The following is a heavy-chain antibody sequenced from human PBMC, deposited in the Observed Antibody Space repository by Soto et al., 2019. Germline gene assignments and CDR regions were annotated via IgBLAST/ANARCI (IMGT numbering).Heavy chain of an antibody. V-gene: IGHV1-69*13. CDR2: IIPIFGTA. CDR3: ARGDWNYWYFDL. D-gene: IGHD1-1*01. CDR1: GGTFSSYA. Sequence: GASVKVSCKASGGTFSSYAISWVRQAPGQGLEWMGGIIPIFGTANYAQKFQGRVTITADESTSTAYMELSSLRSEDTAVYYCARGDWNYWYFDLWGRGTLVTVSS. J-gene: IGHJ2*01.